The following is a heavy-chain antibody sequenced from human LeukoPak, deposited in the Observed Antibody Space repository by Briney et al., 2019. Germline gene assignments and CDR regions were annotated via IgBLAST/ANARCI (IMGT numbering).Heavy chain of an antibody. J-gene: IGHJ4*02. CDR1: GYTFTAYY. CDR3: ARGGVRYFDWLPLDY. D-gene: IGHD3-9*01. Sequence: ASVKVSCKASGYTFTAYYMHWVRQAPGQGLEWMGWINPNSGGTNYAQKFQGRVTMTRDTSISTAYMELSRLRSDDTAVYYCARGGVRYFDWLPLDYWGQGTLVTVSS. CDR2: INPNSGGT. V-gene: IGHV1-2*02.